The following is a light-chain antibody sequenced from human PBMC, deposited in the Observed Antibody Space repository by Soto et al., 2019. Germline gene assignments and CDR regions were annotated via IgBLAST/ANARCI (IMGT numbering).Light chain of an antibody. CDR3: SSYTSRSTRYV. V-gene: IGLV2-14*01. CDR2: DVS. Sequence: QSVLTQPASVSGSPGQSITISCTGTSSDVGGYNYVSWYQQHPGKAPKLMIYDVSNRPSGVSNRFSGSKSGNTASLTISGLQAEDEADYYCSSYTSRSTRYVFGTGTKLTVL. CDR1: SSDVGGYNY. J-gene: IGLJ1*01.